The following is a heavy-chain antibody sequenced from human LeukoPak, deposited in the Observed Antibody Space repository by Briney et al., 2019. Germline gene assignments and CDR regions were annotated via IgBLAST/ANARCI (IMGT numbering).Heavy chain of an antibody. D-gene: IGHD3-22*01. CDR3: ARGGYYYDSSGYYYGSSFDY. V-gene: IGHV3-33*01. Sequence: QLGGSLRLSCAASGFTFSSYGMHWVRQAPGKGLEWVAVIWYDGSNKYYADSVKGRFTISRDNSKNTLYLQMNSLRAEDTAVYYCARGGYYYDSSGYYYGSSFDYWGQGTLVTVSS. J-gene: IGHJ4*02. CDR2: IWYDGSNK. CDR1: GFTFSSYG.